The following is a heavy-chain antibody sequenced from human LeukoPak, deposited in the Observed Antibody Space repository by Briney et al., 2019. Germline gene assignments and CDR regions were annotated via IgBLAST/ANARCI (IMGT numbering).Heavy chain of an antibody. CDR2: VGTSADT. CDR1: GFTFSSYA. D-gene: IGHD3-10*01. V-gene: IGHV3-23*01. CDR3: ASKGGMVRGVLFDY. Sequence: GGSLRLSCLASGFTFSSYAMDWVRQAPGQGLQWVSAVGTSADTYYADSVRGRFTISRDNSKNTLYLQMNSLRAEDTAVYYCASKGGMVRGVLFDYWGQGTLVTVSS. J-gene: IGHJ4*02.